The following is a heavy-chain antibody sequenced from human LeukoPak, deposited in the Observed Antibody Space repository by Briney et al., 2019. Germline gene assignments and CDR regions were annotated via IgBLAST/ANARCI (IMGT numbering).Heavy chain of an antibody. Sequence: PGRSLRLSCAASGFTFSSYGMHWVRQAPGKGLEWVAVIWYDGSNKYYADSVKGRFTISRDNSKNTLYLQMNSLRAEDTAVCYCARDLIAGSGYYSYFDYWGQGTLVTVSS. D-gene: IGHD3-10*01. CDR1: GFTFSSYG. J-gene: IGHJ4*02. CDR2: IWYDGSNK. CDR3: ARDLIAGSGYYSYFDY. V-gene: IGHV3-33*01.